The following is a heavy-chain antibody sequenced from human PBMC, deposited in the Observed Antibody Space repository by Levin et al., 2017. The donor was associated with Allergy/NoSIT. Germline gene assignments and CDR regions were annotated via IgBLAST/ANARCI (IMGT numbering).Heavy chain of an antibody. CDR3: AKDGSGSYGLYYFDY. CDR1: GFTFSSYA. CDR2: ISGVGYSA. Sequence: GASVKVSCAASGFTFSSYAMSWVRQAPGKGLEWVSAISGVGYSAYYADSVKGRFTISRDNSENTLYLQMNSLTAEDTAVYYCAKDGSGSYGLYYFDYWGQGTLATVSS. J-gene: IGHJ4*02. D-gene: IGHD3-10*01. V-gene: IGHV3-23*01.